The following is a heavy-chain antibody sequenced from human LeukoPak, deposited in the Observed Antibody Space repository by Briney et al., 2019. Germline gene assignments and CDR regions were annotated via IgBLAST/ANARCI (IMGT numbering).Heavy chain of an antibody. D-gene: IGHD3-9*01. CDR2: IYTSGST. J-gene: IGHJ4*02. Sequence: SETLSLTCTVSGGSISSGSYYWSWIRQPAGKGLEWIGRIYTSGSTNSNPSLKSRVTISVDTSKNQFSLKLSSVTAADTAVYYCARAQYSDILTGYYKGGYDYWGQGTLVTVSS. CDR3: ARAQYSDILTGYYKGGYDY. CDR1: GGSISSGSYY. V-gene: IGHV4-61*02.